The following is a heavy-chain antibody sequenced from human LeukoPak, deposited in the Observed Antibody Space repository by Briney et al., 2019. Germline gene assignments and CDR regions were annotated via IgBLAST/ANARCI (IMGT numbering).Heavy chain of an antibody. Sequence: ASVKVSCKASGYTFTGYYMHWVRQAPGQGLEWMGWINPNSGGTNYAQKFQGRVTMTRDTSISTAYMELSRLRSDDTAVYYCARDLVYGSPPSGMDVWGQGTTVTASS. J-gene: IGHJ6*02. CDR3: ARDLVYGSPPSGMDV. V-gene: IGHV1-2*02. D-gene: IGHD6-13*01. CDR1: GYTFTGYY. CDR2: INPNSGGT.